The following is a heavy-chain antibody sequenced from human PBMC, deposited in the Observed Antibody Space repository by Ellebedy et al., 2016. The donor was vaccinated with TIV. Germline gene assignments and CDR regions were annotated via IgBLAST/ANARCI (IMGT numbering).Heavy chain of an antibody. J-gene: IGHJ3*02. CDR2: ISYDSSYR. D-gene: IGHD3-22*01. CDR3: AKDLYEDYDNSPSDAFDM. Sequence: GESLKISXGTSGFSISGYEMSWVRQAPGKGLEWVSSISYDSSYRYYAGSVRGRFTVSRDNAKESLFLEMNSLRVEDTAVYYCAKDLYEDYDNSPSDAFDMWGQGTMVTVSS. CDR1: GFSISGYE. V-gene: IGHV3-21*01.